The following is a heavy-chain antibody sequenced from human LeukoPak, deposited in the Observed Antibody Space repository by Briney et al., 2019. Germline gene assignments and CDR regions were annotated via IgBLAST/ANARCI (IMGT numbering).Heavy chain of an antibody. D-gene: IGHD6-13*01. J-gene: IGHJ5*02. V-gene: IGHV4-31*03. Sequence: SKTLSLTCTVSGGSISSGGYYWRWGRQHPGKGLEWIGYIYYSGSTYYNPSLKSRVTISVATSKNQFSLKLSSVTAADTAVYYCARGLSAAAGTRAPFDPWGQGTLVTVSS. CDR2: IYYSGST. CDR1: GGSISSGGYY. CDR3: ARGLSAAAGTRAPFDP.